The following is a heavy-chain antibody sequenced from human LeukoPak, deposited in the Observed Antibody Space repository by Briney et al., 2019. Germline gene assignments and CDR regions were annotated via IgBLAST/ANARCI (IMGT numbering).Heavy chain of an antibody. CDR3: APTASGGHYNYFDH. V-gene: IGHV3-66*02. CDR2: IYGGGSA. CDR1: RFTVSNNY. J-gene: IGHJ4*02. D-gene: IGHD5-24*01. Sequence: PGGSLRLSCAASRFTVSNNYMSWVRQAPGKGLGWVSVIYGGGSAYYPDSVKGRFAIARDNSKNTLYLQMNSLRAEDPAVHYCAPTASGGHYNYFDHWGQGTLVTVSS.